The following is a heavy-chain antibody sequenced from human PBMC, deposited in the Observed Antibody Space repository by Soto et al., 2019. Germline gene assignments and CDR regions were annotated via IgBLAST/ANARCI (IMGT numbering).Heavy chain of an antibody. D-gene: IGHD3-3*01. CDR3: AAGAIFGVVPLDY. CDR1: GGSISSSSYY. CDR2: NYYSGST. V-gene: IGHV4-39*07. J-gene: IGHJ4*02. Sequence: PSETLSLTCTVSGGSISSSSYYWGWIRQHPGKGLEWIGYNYYSGSTYYNPSLKSRVTISVDRSKNQFSLKLSSVTAADTAVYYCAAGAIFGVVPLDYWGQGTLVTVSS.